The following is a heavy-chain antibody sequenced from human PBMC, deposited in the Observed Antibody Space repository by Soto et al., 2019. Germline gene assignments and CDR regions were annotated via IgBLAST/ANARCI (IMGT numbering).Heavy chain of an antibody. CDR2: HNGGNGNT. Sequence: QVQLVQSGAEVKKPGASVTVSCRASGYTFTTYAIHWVRQAPGQGLEWMGWHNGGNGNTKYSQKFQGRVTIIRDTSASTVYMELRSLTFEDTAVYFCVREAFGAGVWFDPWGQGTLVTVSS. CDR1: GYTFTTYA. J-gene: IGHJ5*02. CDR3: VREAFGAGVWFDP. V-gene: IGHV1-3*01. D-gene: IGHD3-16*01.